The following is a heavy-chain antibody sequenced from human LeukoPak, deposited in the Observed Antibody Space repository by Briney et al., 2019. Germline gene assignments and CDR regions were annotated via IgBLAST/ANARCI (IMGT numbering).Heavy chain of an antibody. J-gene: IGHJ6*02. CDR3: ARDGKTLEWSVYYYYGMDV. D-gene: IGHD3-3*01. CDR1: GFTFSDYY. Sequence: GGSLRLSCAASGFTFSDYYMSWIRQAPGKGLEWVSYISSSGSTIYYADSVKGRFTISRDNAKNSLYLQMNSLRAEDTAVYYCARDGKTLEWSVYYYYGMDVWGQGTTVTVSS. CDR2: ISSSGSTI. V-gene: IGHV3-11*01.